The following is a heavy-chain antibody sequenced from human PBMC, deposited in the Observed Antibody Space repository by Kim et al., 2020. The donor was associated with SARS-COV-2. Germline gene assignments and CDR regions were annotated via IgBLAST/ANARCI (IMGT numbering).Heavy chain of an antibody. Sequence: SETLSLTCAVYGGSFSGYYWSWIRQPPGKGLEWIGEINHSGSTNYNPSLKSRVTISVDTSKNQFSLKLSSVTAADTAVYYCARGGSAYHSSSWRHFDPWGQGTLVTVSS. CDR2: INHSGST. V-gene: IGHV4-34*01. CDR3: ARGGSAYHSSSWRHFDP. D-gene: IGHD6-13*01. CDR1: GGSFSGYY. J-gene: IGHJ5*02.